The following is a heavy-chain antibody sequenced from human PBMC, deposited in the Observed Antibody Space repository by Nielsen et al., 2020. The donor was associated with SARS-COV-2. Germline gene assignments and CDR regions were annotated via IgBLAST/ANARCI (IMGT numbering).Heavy chain of an antibody. CDR2: ISASGGST. CDR3: AKDPSGSLYFDY. D-gene: IGHD1-26*01. J-gene: IGHJ4*02. Sequence: GESLKISCAASGFTFTKYAISWVRQAPGMGLEWVSGISASGGSTYYADSVKGRFTISRDNSKNTVYLQLNSLRADDTAVYYCAKDPSGSLYFDYWGQGTLVTVSS. CDR1: GFTFTKYA. V-gene: IGHV3-23*01.